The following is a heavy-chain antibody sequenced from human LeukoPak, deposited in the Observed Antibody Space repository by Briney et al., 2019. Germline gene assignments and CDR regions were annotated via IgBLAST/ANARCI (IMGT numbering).Heavy chain of an antibody. J-gene: IGHJ4*02. CDR1: GYTFTGYY. CDR3: ARVSILTGYSLDY. Sequence: ASVKVSCKASGYTFTGYYMHWVRQAPGQGLEWMGWINPNSGGTNYAQKFQGRVTMTRDTSISTAYMELSRLRSDDTAVYYCARVSILTGYSLDYWGQGTLVTVSS. V-gene: IGHV1-2*02. D-gene: IGHD3-9*01. CDR2: INPNSGGT.